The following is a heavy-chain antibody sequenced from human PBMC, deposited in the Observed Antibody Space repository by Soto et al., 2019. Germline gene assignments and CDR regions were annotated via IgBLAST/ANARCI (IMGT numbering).Heavy chain of an antibody. Sequence: ASVKVSCKASGYTFTSYAMHWGRQAPGQRLEWMGWINAGNGNTKYSQKFQGRVTITRDTSASTAYMELSSLRSEDTAVYYCARGSPQVVADASDYWGQGTLVTVSS. V-gene: IGHV1-3*01. J-gene: IGHJ4*02. D-gene: IGHD2-15*01. CDR3: ARGSPQVVADASDY. CDR1: GYTFTSYA. CDR2: INAGNGNT.